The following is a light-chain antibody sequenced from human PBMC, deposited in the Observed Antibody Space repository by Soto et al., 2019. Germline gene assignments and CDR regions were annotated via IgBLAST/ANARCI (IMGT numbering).Light chain of an antibody. CDR2: NAS. CDR3: QQYGGSPET. V-gene: IGKV3-20*01. CDR1: QSLNTIY. Sequence: EIVLTQSPVTLSLSPGERATLSCRASQSLNTIYLAWYQQKPGQAPRLVIYNASRRATGIPDRFSGSGSGTDFTLTFSGLEPEDFATYYCQQYGGSPETFGQGTKVESK. J-gene: IGKJ1*01.